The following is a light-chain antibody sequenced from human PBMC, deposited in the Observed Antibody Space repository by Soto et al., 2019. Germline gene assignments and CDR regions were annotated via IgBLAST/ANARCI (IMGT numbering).Light chain of an antibody. CDR2: GAS. CDR3: QQSNSTPLT. V-gene: IGKV1-39*01. Sequence: DIKLTQSPSSLSAYVGDRVTINCRASLRISKYLNWYQQKPGKAPKLLIYGASTLQNVDPSRFSGSGSGTDFTLTITNLQPEDSATYFCQQSNSTPLTFGGGTKLEI. CDR1: LRISKY. J-gene: IGKJ4*01.